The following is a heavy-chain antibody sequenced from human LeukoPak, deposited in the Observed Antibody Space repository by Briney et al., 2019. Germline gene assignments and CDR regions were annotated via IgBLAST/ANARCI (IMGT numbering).Heavy chain of an antibody. J-gene: IGHJ4*02. V-gene: IGHV3-48*04. Sequence: GGSLRLSCAASEFTFSTYAMNWVRQAPGKGLEWVGYISPTGSTMFYADSVKGRFSPSRDNADNPLYLRMNSLRVEDTDLYYCVRGGWRIIETGGDSWGQGTLVTVSS. CDR2: ISPTGSTM. D-gene: IGHD2-15*01. CDR3: VRGGWRIIETGGDS. CDR1: EFTFSTYA.